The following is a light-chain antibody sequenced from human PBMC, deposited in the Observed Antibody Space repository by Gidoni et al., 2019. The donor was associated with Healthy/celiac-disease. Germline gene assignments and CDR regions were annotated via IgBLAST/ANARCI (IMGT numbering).Light chain of an antibody. CDR2: AAS. CDR1: KSISSY. V-gene: IGKV1-39*01. Sequence: DIQMTQSPSSLSASVGDRVTITCRASKSISSYLNWYQQKPGKAPKLLIYAASSLQSGVPSRFSGSGSVTDFTLTISSLQPEDFATYYCQQSYSTPPMYTFGQGTKLEIK. CDR3: QQSYSTPPMYT. J-gene: IGKJ2*01.